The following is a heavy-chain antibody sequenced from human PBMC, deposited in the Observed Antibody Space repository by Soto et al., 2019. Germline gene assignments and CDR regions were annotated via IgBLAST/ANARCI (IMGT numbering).Heavy chain of an antibody. Sequence: QVQLQQSGPGLVKPSQTLSLTCSVSGVSISSGGYFWSWIRQYPGKGLEWIGYIHSSGSAYYSPSVNGRVTISREPSKIQFTLKVSSVTAADSAMYYCAMLGYCISCPRGGGFDDWGQGTLVTVSS. CDR3: AMLGYCISCPRGGGFDD. D-gene: IGHD2-2*01. V-gene: IGHV4-31*03. J-gene: IGHJ4*02. CDR2: IHSSGSA. CDR1: GVSISSGGYF.